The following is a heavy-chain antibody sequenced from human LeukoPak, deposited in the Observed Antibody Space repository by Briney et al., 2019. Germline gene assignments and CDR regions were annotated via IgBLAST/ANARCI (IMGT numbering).Heavy chain of an antibody. V-gene: IGHV4-34*01. CDR2: INHSGST. J-gene: IGHJ3*02. CDR1: GGSISSYY. Sequence: SETLSLTCTVSGGSISSYYWSWIRQPPGKGLEWIGEINHSGSTNYNPSLKSRVTISVDTSKNQFSLKLSSVTAADTAVYYCARGAWELLSGAFDIWGQGTMVTVSS. D-gene: IGHD1-26*01. CDR3: ARGAWELLSGAFDI.